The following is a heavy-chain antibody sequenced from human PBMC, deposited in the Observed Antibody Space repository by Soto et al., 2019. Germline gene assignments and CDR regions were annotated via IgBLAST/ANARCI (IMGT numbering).Heavy chain of an antibody. D-gene: IGHD3-22*01. CDR2: IIPIFGTA. J-gene: IGHJ5*02. V-gene: IGHV1-69*13. CDR1: GGTFSSYA. Sequence: SVKVSCKASGGTFSSYAISWVRQAPGQGLEWMGGIIPIFGTANYAQKFQGRVTITADESTSTAYMELSSLRSEDTAVYYCARRAWDYYYDSSGYSNWFDPWGQGTLVTSPQ. CDR3: ARRAWDYYYDSSGYSNWFDP.